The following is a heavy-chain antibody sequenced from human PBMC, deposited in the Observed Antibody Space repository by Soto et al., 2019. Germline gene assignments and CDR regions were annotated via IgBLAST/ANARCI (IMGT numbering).Heavy chain of an antibody. V-gene: IGHV5-51*01. CDR1: GYTFVNYW. CDR2: IYPGDSDT. Sequence: GESLKISCKGFGYTFVNYWIGWVRQMPGKGLECMGTIYPGDSDTRYRPSFEGHVTISADNSISTAYLQWSSLKASDTAMYFCSRLSWYFCISSAGHGWYFPHCGQG. D-gene: IGHD6-13*01. CDR3: SRLSWYFCISSAGHGWYFPH. J-gene: IGHJ1*01.